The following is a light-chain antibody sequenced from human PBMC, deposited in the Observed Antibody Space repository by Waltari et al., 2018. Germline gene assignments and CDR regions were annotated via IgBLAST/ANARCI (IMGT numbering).Light chain of an antibody. V-gene: IGLV3-21*02. CDR1: NIGRKT. J-gene: IGLJ2*01. Sequence: SYVLTQPPSESVAPGQDATITCGGNNIGRKTVHWYQQKPGQAPVLVVYDDSDRASGIPERFSGSKSGDTATLIIGRVEAGDEADYSCQVWDGWRVVFGGGTKLTVL. CDR2: DDS. CDR3: QVWDGWRVV.